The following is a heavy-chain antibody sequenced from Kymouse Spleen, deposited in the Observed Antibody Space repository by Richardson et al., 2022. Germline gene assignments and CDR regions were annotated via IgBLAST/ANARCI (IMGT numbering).Heavy chain of an antibody. CDR1: GFTFDDYA. J-gene: IGHJ4*02. Sequence: EVQLVESGGGLVQPGRSLRLSCAASGFTFDDYAMHWVRQAPGKGLEWVSGISWNSGSIGYADSVKGRFTISRDNAKNSLYLQMNSLRAEDTALYYCAKESPNWGFDYWGQGTLVTVSS. V-gene: IGHV3-9*01. CDR2: ISWNSGSI. D-gene: IGHD7-27*02. CDR3: AKESPNWGFDY.